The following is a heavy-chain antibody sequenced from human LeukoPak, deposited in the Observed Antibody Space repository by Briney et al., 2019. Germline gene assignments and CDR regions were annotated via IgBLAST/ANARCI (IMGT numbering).Heavy chain of an antibody. CDR2: IYTSGST. D-gene: IGHD2-2*01. CDR1: GGSISSYY. Sequence: SETLSLTCTVSGGSISSYYWSWIRQPPGKGLEWIGYIYTSGSTNYNPSLKSRVTISVDTSKNQFSLKLSSVTAADTAVYYCARHHCSSTSCYFSLYFAYWGQGTLVTVSS. CDR3: ARHHCSSTSCYFSLYFAY. V-gene: IGHV4-4*09. J-gene: IGHJ4*02.